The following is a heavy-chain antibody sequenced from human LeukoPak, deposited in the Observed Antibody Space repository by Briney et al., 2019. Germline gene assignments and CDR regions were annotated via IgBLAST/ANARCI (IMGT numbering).Heavy chain of an antibody. V-gene: IGHV5-51*01. D-gene: IGHD1-26*01. CDR2: IYAGNSDA. CDR1: GYPFTTSW. CDR3: VTKGVGTSYYFDY. Sequence: GESLKISCQGFGYPFTTSWIGWVRQLPGKGLEWTAIIYAGNSDAKYSPSFQGQVSFSTDRSISTAYLHWSSLKASDTAIYYCVTKGVGTSYYFDYWGQGTLVTVSS. J-gene: IGHJ4*02.